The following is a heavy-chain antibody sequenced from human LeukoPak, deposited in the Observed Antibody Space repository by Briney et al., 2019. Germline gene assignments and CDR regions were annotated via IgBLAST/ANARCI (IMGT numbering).Heavy chain of an antibody. D-gene: IGHD3-3*02. V-gene: IGHV3-15*01. Sequence: TGGSLSLSCAASGFTITNASRGWVRQAPGKGLEWVGLIKSKIDGGTTDFAAPVKGRSTISIDDSKHTLYLQMNSLKSEDTGVYYCTTGYGHSDFDYWGRGTLVTVSS. CDR1: GFTITNAS. CDR2: IKSKIDGGTT. J-gene: IGHJ4*02. CDR3: TTGYGHSDFDY.